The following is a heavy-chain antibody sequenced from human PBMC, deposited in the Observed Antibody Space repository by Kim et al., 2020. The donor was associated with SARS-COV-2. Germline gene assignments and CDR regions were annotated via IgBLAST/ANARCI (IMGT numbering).Heavy chain of an antibody. CDR3: AKGGHDYGDYAFRSFDY. V-gene: IGHV3-23*01. CDR2: ISGSGGST. CDR1: GFTFSSYA. D-gene: IGHD4-17*01. J-gene: IGHJ4*02. Sequence: GGSLRLSCAASGFTFSSYAMSWVRQAPGKGLEWVSAISGSGGSTYYADSVKGRFTISRDNSKNTLYLQMNSLRAEDTAVYYCAKGGHDYGDYAFRSFDYWGQGALVTVSS.